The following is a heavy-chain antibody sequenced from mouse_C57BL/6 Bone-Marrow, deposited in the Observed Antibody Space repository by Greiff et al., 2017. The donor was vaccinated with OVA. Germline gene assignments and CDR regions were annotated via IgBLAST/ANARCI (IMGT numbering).Heavy chain of an antibody. D-gene: IGHD2-1*01. V-gene: IGHV1-54*01. Sequence: VQLVESGPELVKPGASVKVSCKASGYAFTNYLIEWVKQRPGQGLEWIGVINPGSGGTNYNEKFKGKATLTADKSSSTAYMQLSSLTSEDSAVYFCATYGNYYWGQGTTLTVSS. CDR2: INPGSGGT. CDR1: GYAFTNYL. J-gene: IGHJ2*01. CDR3: ATYGNYY.